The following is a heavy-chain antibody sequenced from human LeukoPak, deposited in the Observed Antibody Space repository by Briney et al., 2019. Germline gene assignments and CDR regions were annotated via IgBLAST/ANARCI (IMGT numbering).Heavy chain of an antibody. J-gene: IGHJ4*02. Sequence: SETLSLTCTVSGGSISSGSYHWSWIRQPAGKGPEYIGRIYSNGSTRYNPSLKSRVTMSIDTSKNQFSLRLSSMTAADTATYYCAREGGADVRIDYWGQGTLVTVSS. CDR3: AREGGADVRIDY. CDR2: IYSNGST. D-gene: IGHD3-10*02. CDR1: GGSISSGSYH. V-gene: IGHV4-61*02.